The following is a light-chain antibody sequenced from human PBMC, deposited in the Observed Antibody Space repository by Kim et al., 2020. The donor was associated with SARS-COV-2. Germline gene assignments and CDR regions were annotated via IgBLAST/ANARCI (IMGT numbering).Light chain of an antibody. Sequence: SYELTQPPSVSVAPGKTATITCGGNNIGSKSVQWYQQKPGQAPVLVIYDDRDRPSGIPERFSGSNSGNTATLTISRVEAVDEADYFCQVWDTPSDHYVFATGTKVTVL. V-gene: IGLV3-21*04. CDR1: NIGSKS. J-gene: IGLJ1*01. CDR3: QVWDTPSDHYV. CDR2: DDR.